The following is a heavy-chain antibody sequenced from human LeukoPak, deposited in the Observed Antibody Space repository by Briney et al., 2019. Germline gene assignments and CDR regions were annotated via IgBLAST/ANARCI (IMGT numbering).Heavy chain of an antibody. J-gene: IGHJ6*02. CDR2: ISWNSGSI. Sequence: PGRSLRLSCAASGFTFDDYAMHWVRQAPGKGLEWVSGISWNSGSIGYADSVKGRFTISRDNAKNSLYLQMNSLRAEDTALYYCAKDMESGQAYYYYYGMDVWGQGTTVTVSS. V-gene: IGHV3-9*01. D-gene: IGHD3-3*01. CDR1: GFTFDDYA. CDR3: AKDMESGQAYYYYYGMDV.